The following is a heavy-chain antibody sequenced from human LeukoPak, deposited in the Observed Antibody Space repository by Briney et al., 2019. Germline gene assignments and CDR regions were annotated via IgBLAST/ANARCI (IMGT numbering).Heavy chain of an antibody. CDR3: ARVSRANAFDI. V-gene: IGHV4-34*01. Sequence: SQTLSLTCTVSGGSFSSGTYYWSWIRQSPGKGLEWIGEINHSGSTNYNPSLKRRVTISVDTSKNQFSLKLSSVTAADTAVYYCARVSRANAFDIWGHGTMVTVPS. CDR2: INHSGST. CDR1: GGSFSSGTYY. J-gene: IGHJ3*02.